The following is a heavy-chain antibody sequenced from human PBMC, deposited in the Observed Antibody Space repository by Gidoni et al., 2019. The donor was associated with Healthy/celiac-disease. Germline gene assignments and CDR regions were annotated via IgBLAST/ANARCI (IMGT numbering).Heavy chain of an antibody. J-gene: IGHJ6*02. Sequence: QLQLQESGPGLVKPSETLSLPCTVSCGSIRRSSYYWGWIRQPPGKGLEWIGSIYYSGSTYYNPSLKRRVTISVDTSKNQFSLKLSSVTAADTAVYYCASMRSGYPPLGYYGMDVWGQGTTVTVSS. V-gene: IGHV4-39*01. CDR1: CGSIRRSSYY. D-gene: IGHD3-3*01. CDR3: ASMRSGYPPLGYYGMDV. CDR2: IYYSGST.